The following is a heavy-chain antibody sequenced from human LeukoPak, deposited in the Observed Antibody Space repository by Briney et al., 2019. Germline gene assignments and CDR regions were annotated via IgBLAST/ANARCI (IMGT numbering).Heavy chain of an antibody. CDR3: ARTNAFDF. J-gene: IGHJ3*01. V-gene: IGHV4-59*11. Sequence: SETLSLTCTVSGGSFSSLFWSWIRQPPGKGLEWIGYIFDTGSTSYNPSLKGRVTISLDTSKNQFSLKVSSVTTADTAVYYCARTNAFDFWGQGILVTVAS. CDR2: IFDTGST. CDR1: GGSFSSLF.